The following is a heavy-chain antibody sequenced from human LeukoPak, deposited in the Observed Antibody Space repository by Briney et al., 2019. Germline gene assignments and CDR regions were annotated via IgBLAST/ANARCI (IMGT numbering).Heavy chain of an antibody. CDR1: GGSISGDIYY. J-gene: IGHJ3*02. Sequence: SQTLSLTCTVSGGSISGDIYYWSWIRQPPGKGLEWIGYIYYSGSTYYNPSLKSRVTTSVDTSMNQFSLKLSSVTAADTAVYYCARQFCSSPNCYYAFDIWGQGTMVTVAS. CDR2: IYYSGST. V-gene: IGHV4-30-4*08. CDR3: ARQFCSSPNCYYAFDI. D-gene: IGHD2-2*01.